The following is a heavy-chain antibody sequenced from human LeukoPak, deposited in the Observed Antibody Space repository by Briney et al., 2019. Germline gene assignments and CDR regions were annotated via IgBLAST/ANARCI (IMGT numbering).Heavy chain of an antibody. J-gene: IGHJ4*02. CDR1: GFTFNSYA. CDR3: AKGGGRIYYDSSGYSDY. CDR2: ITDTGDST. V-gene: IGHV3-23*01. Sequence: PGGSLRLSCAASGFTFNSYAMSWVRQAPGKGLEWVSAITDTGDSTYYGDSVKGRFTISRDNSKNTVYLQMNSLRAEDTAVYYCAKGGGRIYYDSSGYSDYWGQGTLVTVSS. D-gene: IGHD3-22*01.